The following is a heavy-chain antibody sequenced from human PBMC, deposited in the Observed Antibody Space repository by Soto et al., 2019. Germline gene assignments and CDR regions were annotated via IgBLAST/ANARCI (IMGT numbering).Heavy chain of an antibody. D-gene: IGHD4-17*01. CDR1: GYTFTGYY. CDR3: ATQTWGETYGDYNYFDY. J-gene: IGHJ4*02. Sequence: ASVKASCKASGYTFTGYYMHWVRQAPGQGLEWMGWINPNSGGTNYAQKFQGWVTITADESTSTAYMELSSLRSEDTAVYYCATQTWGETYGDYNYFDYWGQGTLVTVSS. CDR2: INPNSGGT. V-gene: IGHV1-2*04.